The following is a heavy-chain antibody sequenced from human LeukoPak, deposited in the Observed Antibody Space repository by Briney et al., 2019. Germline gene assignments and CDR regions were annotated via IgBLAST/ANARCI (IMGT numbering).Heavy chain of an antibody. J-gene: IGHJ4*02. CDR2: INPNDGST. Sequence: ASVKVSCKASGYTFTSYWIQWVRQAPGQGLEWMGLINPNDGSTTYTHKFQGRVTMTRDTSTSKVYMDLSSLTSEDTAVYYCARAPRDSSTMLDYWGQGTLVTVSS. D-gene: IGHD6-13*01. CDR3: ARAPRDSSTMLDY. CDR1: GYTFTSYW. V-gene: IGHV1-46*01.